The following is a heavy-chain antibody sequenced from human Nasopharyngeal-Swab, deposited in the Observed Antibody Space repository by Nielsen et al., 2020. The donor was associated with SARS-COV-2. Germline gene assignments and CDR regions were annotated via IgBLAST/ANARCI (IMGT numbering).Heavy chain of an antibody. CDR2: IYHSGST. CDR3: ARRGLVGVTISFDY. V-gene: IGHV4-28*01. D-gene: IGHD1-26*01. J-gene: IGHJ4*02. Sequence: PGKGLEWIASIYHSGSTYYNPSLRSRVTMSVDKSKNQFSLKLSSVTAADTAVYYCARRGLVGVTISFDYWGQGTLVTVSS.